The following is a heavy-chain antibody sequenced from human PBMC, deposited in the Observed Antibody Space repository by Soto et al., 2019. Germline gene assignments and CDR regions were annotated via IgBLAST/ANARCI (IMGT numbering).Heavy chain of an antibody. J-gene: IGHJ3*02. Sequence: EVQLVESGGGLVQPGGSLRLSCAASGFTFSSSWMSWVRQAPGKGLEWVANIKQDGSEKYYVDSVKGRFTISRDNAKNSLYLQMNSLRAEDTAVYYCTPASTGRSAYDIWGQGTMVTVSS. V-gene: IGHV3-7*01. CDR1: GFTFSSSW. D-gene: IGHD3-10*01. CDR3: TPASTGRSAYDI. CDR2: IKQDGSEK.